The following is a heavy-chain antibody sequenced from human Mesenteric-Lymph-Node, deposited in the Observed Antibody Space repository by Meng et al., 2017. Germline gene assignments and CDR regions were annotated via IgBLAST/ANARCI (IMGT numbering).Heavy chain of an antibody. J-gene: IGHJ4*02. D-gene: IGHD2-21*01. CDR2: MYSGGTT. CDR3: ASRDIYSFDF. Sequence: EVQLVESGGGLVQPGGSLRLACAASGLTVSRKYMSWVRQAPGKGLEWVSLMYSGGTTSYADSVKGRFTILRDNSKNTLYLQMNNLRAEDTAICYCASRDIYSFDFWGQGTLVTVSS. CDR1: GLTVSRKY. V-gene: IGHV3-66*01.